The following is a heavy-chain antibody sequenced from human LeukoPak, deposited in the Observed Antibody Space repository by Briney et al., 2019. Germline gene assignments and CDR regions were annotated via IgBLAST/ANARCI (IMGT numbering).Heavy chain of an antibody. CDR2: IGGSGSGT. Sequence: GGSLRLSCAVSGFTFSDYYMDWVRQAPGKGLEWVSAIGGSGSGTYYTDSVKGRFTISRDNSKNTLYLQMNSLRAEDTAIYYCAKSQYCTNGVCYTWGAFDIWGQGTMVTVSS. J-gene: IGHJ3*02. CDR3: AKSQYCTNGVCYTWGAFDI. D-gene: IGHD2-8*01. V-gene: IGHV3-23*01. CDR1: GFTFSDYY.